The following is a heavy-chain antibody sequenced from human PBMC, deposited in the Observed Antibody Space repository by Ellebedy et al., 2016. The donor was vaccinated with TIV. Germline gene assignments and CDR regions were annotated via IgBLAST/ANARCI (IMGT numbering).Heavy chain of an antibody. CDR2: IKQDGREK. Sequence: GESLKISCAASGFTFSSYWMSWVRQAPGKGLEWVANIKQDGREKYYVDSVKGRITISRDNAKNSLYLQMNSLRAEDTAVYYCARDVEAAAGTRDYYYYYGMDVWGQGTTVTGSS. CDR3: ARDVEAAAGTRDYYYYYGMDV. D-gene: IGHD6-13*01. CDR1: GFTFSSYW. J-gene: IGHJ6*02. V-gene: IGHV3-7*01.